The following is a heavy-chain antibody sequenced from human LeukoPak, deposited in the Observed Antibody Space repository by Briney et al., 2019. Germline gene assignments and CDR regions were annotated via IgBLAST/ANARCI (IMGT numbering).Heavy chain of an antibody. CDR2: INHRGDT. J-gene: IGHJ4*03. D-gene: IGHD1-1*01. CDR1: GGSFSRYY. Sequence: PSGTLSLTCAVYGGSFSRYYWSWIRQSPGKGLEGIAEINHRGDTNYNPSVKSRVTISVDTSKNQFSLKVTSLTAADTAVYFCARGPTISETGYFDYWGQGTLVTVSS. V-gene: IGHV4-34*01. CDR3: ARGPTISETGYFDY.